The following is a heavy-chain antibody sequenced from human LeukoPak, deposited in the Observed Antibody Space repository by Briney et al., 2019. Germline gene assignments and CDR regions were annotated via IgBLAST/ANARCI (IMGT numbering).Heavy chain of an antibody. CDR3: ARDWSSVFDY. D-gene: IGHD6-19*01. V-gene: IGHV1-18*01. J-gene: IGHJ4*02. CDR2: ISAYNGNT. Sequence: ASVKVSCKASGYTFTSYGIRWVRQAPGQGLAWVGWISAYNGNTNYAQKLQGRFTMTTDTSTSTAYMELRSLRSDDTAVYYCARDWSSVFDYWGQGTLVTVSS. CDR1: GYTFTSYG.